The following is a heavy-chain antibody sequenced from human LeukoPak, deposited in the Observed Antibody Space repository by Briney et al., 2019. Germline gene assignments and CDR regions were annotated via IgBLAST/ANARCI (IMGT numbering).Heavy chain of an antibody. D-gene: IGHD1-26*01. J-gene: IGHJ4*02. V-gene: IGHV3-7*03. CDR3: ARAGGPGTVDY. Sequence: PGGSLRLSCEASGFTFSDYWMSWVRQAPGKGLEWVANINHDGRETYYVDSVKGRFTISRDNAKNSLFLQMNSLRVEDTAVYYCARAGGPGTVDYWGQGTLVTVSS. CDR1: GFTFSDYW. CDR2: INHDGRET.